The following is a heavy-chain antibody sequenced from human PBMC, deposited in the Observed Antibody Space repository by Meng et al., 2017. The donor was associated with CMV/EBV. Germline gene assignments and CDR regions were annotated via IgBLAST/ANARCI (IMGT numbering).Heavy chain of an antibody. J-gene: IGHJ4*02. CDR3: ARAQSGTYSYYFDS. D-gene: IGHD1-26*01. CDR2: ISSSSSTI. CDR1: GFTFSSYS. Sequence: GESLKISCAASGFTFSSYSMNWVRQAPGKGLEWVSYISSSSSTIYYADSVKGRFTISRDNAKNSLYLQMNSLRAEDTAVYYCARAQSGTYSYYFDSWGQGTLVTVSS. V-gene: IGHV3-48*04.